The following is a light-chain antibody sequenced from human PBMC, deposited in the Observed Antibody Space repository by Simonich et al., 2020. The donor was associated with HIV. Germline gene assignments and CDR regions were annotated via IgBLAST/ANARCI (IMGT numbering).Light chain of an antibody. CDR2: KAS. V-gene: IGKV1-5*03. Sequence: DIQMTQSPSTLSASVGDRVTITCRARQSISSWLAWYQQKPGKAPKRLVYKASRLESGVPSRFSVSGSGTEFTLTISSLQPDDFATYYCQQYNSYSQTFGQGTKLEFK. J-gene: IGKJ2*01. CDR1: QSISSW. CDR3: QQYNSYSQT.